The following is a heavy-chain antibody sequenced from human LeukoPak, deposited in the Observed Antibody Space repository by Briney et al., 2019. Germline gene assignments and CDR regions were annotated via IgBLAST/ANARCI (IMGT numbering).Heavy chain of an antibody. CDR3: ARIVFGSHAAFDI. CDR1: GGSISSSSYY. J-gene: IGHJ3*02. D-gene: IGHD1-26*01. CDR2: IYYSGST. Sequence: SETLSLTCTVSGGSISSSSYYWGWIRQPPGKGLEWIGSIYYSGSTYYNPSLKSRVTISVDTSKNQFSLKLSSVTAADTAVYYCARIVFGSHAAFDIWGQGTMVTVSS. V-gene: IGHV4-39*01.